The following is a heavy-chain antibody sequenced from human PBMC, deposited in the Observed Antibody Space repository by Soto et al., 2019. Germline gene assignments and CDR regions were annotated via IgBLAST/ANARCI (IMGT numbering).Heavy chain of an antibody. Sequence: SPTLSLTCAISGDSVSSNSAAWHWVRQSPSRGLEWLGRTYYRSKWFSDYAESVKSRITINPDTSKNQFSLQLNSVTPEDTAVYYCAGNIAGTGMDIWGQGTTVTVSS. D-gene: IGHD6-13*01. CDR3: AGNIAGTGMDI. CDR1: GDSVSSNSAA. V-gene: IGHV6-1*01. CDR2: TYYRSKWFS. J-gene: IGHJ6*02.